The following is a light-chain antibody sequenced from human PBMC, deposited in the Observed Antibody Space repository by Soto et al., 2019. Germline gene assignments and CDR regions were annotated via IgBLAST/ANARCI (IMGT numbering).Light chain of an antibody. CDR1: QSFRSNY. V-gene: IGKV3-20*01. CDR3: QQYDRIPGFT. Sequence: EIVLTQSPGTLSLSPGERATLSCRASQSFRSNYLAWYQQRPGQAPRLLIYGVSCRASGIPDRFSGSVSGTDFTLTISRLEPEDSAVYYCQQYDRIPGFTFGGGTKVEI. J-gene: IGKJ4*01. CDR2: GVS.